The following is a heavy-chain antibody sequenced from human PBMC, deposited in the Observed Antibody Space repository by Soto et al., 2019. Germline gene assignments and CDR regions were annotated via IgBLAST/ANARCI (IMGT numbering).Heavy chain of an antibody. J-gene: IGHJ3*02. CDR2: IWYDGSNK. CDR1: GFTFSSYG. V-gene: IGHV3-33*01. CDR3: ARDVTLYSDYAPVI. D-gene: IGHD4-17*01. Sequence: QVQLVESGGGVVQPGRSLRLSCAASGFTFSSYGMHWVRQAPGKGLEWVAVIWYDGSNKYYADSVKGRFTISRDNSKNTLYLQMNSLRAEDTAVYYCARDVTLYSDYAPVIWGQGTMVTVSS.